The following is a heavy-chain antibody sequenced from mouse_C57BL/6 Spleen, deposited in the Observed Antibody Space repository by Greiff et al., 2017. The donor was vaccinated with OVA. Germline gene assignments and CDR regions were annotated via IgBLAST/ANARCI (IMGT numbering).Heavy chain of an antibody. CDR3: ARDHSNYFDY. CDR1: GFTFSSYA. J-gene: IGHJ2*01. CDR2: ISDGGSYT. D-gene: IGHD2-5*01. V-gene: IGHV5-4*01. Sequence: EVQGVESGGGLVKPGGSLKLSCAASGFTFSSYAMSWVRQTPEKRLEWVATISDGGSYTYYPDNVKGRFTISRDNAKNNLYLQMSHLKSEDTAMYYCARDHSNYFDYWGQGTTLTVSS.